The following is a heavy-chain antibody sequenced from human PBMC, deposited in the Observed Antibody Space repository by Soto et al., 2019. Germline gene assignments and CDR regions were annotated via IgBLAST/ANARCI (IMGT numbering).Heavy chain of an antibody. CDR3: ARGWQLDPFDY. CDR2: IYGGGTT. J-gene: IGHJ4*02. CDR1: GFTVSSNY. Sequence: PGGSLRLSCTASGFTVSSNYMSWVRQTPGKGLEWVSVIYGGGTTYYADSVKGRFTISRDNSKNTLFLQMDSLRVDDTAMYYCARGWQLDPFDYWGQGTLVTVSS. D-gene: IGHD1-1*01. V-gene: IGHV3-53*01.